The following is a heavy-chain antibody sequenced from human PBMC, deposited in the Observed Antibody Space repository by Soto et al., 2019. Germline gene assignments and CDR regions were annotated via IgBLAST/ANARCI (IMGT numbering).Heavy chain of an antibody. Sequence: GESLKISCKGSGYSFTSYWISCVRQMPGKGLEWMGRIDPSDSYTNYSPSFQGHVTISADKSISTAYLQWSSLKASDTAMYYCARHRYSSSWYSEYWGQGTLVTVSS. CDR1: GYSFTSYW. CDR3: ARHRYSSSWYSEY. J-gene: IGHJ4*02. V-gene: IGHV5-10-1*01. D-gene: IGHD6-13*01. CDR2: IDPSDSYT.